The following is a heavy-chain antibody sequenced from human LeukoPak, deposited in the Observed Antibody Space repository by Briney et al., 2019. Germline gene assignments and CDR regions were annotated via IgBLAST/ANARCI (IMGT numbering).Heavy chain of an antibody. CDR1: GYTFTGYY. Sequence: ASVKVSCKASGYTFTGYYMHWVRQAPGQGLEWMGWINPNSGGTNYAQKFQGWVTMTRDTSISTAYMELSRPRSDDTAVYYCARGEYSSSWSDWFDPWGQGTLVTVSS. D-gene: IGHD6-13*01. CDR2: INPNSGGT. V-gene: IGHV1-2*04. J-gene: IGHJ5*02. CDR3: ARGEYSSSWSDWFDP.